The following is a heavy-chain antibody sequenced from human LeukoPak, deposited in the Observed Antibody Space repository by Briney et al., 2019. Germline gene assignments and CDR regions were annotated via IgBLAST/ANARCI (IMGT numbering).Heavy chain of an antibody. CDR1: GYTFTGYY. D-gene: IGHD3-9*01. V-gene: IGHV1-2*02. CDR2: INPNSGST. CDR3: AIGLYYDILTGYPPVY. Sequence: ASVKVSCKASGYTFTGYYMHWVRQAPGQGVEWMGWINPNSGSTNYAQKFQGGVTMTRDTSISTAYMELSRLRSADTAVYYCAIGLYYDILTGYPPVYWGQGTLVTVSS. J-gene: IGHJ4*02.